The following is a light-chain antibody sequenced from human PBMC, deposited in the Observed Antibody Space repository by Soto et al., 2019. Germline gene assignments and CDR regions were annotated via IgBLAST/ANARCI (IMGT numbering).Light chain of an antibody. V-gene: IGKV1-5*03. J-gene: IGKJ1*01. CDR2: RAS. CDR3: QQYNTDSWT. CDR1: QSISNH. Sequence: DIQMTQSPSSLSASVEDRVIITCRASQSISNHLNWYQQKPGEAPKLLIYRASTLESGVPSRFSGSGSGTEFTLTISSLQPDDFATYYCQQYNTDSWTFGQGTKVDIK.